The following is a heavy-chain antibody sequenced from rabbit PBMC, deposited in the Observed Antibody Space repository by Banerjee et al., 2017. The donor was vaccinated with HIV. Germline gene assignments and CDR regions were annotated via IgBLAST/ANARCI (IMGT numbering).Heavy chain of an antibody. CDR1: GFSFSSSYW. CDR2: INVGSSGSS. V-gene: IGHV1S45*01. D-gene: IGHD6-1*01. CDR3: GRDRDGDAGYGSLAL. J-gene: IGHJ4*01. Sequence: QEQLEESGGGLVKPEGSLTLTCTASGFSFSSSYWICWVRQAPGKGLEWVACINVGSSGSSHYASWATGRFTISKTSSTTVTLQMTSLTVADTATYFCGRDRDGDAGYGSLALWGPGTLVTVS.